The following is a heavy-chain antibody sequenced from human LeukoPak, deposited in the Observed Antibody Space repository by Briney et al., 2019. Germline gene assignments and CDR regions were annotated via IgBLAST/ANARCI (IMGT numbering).Heavy chain of an antibody. CDR2: INPNSGDT. J-gene: IGHJ4*02. Sequence: ASVKVSCKTSGYIFTGYYMHWVRQAPGQGLEWMGWINPNSGDTKSAQKFQGRVTLTRDTSIRTAYMELRRLRSDDTAIYYCARVLGFFGDLSRGRFDDCWGQGTLVTVSS. V-gene: IGHV1-2*02. CDR3: ARVLGFFGDLSRGRFDDC. CDR1: GYIFTGYY. D-gene: IGHD3-10*01.